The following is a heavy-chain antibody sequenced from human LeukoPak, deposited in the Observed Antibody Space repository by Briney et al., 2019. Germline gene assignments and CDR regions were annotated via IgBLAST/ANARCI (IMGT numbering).Heavy chain of an antibody. CDR2: IDPGDSDT. CDR1: GYSFTSYW. V-gene: IGHV5-51*01. CDR3: ARHSDAAMVVDY. J-gene: IGHJ4*02. D-gene: IGHD5-18*01. Sequence: GESLKISCKGSGYSFTSYWISWVRQMPGKGLEWMGRIDPGDSDTTYSPSFQGQVTISADKSINTAYLQWSSLKASDTAMYYCARHSDAAMVVDYWGQGTLVTVSS.